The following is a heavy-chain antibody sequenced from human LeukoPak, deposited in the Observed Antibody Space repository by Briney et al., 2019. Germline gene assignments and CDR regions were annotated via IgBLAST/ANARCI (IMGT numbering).Heavy chain of an antibody. CDR2: IYTSGST. V-gene: IGHV4-61*02. Sequence: SSETLSLTCTVSGGSISSGSYYWSWIRQPAGKGLEWIGRIYTSGSTNYNPSLKSRVTISVDTSKNQFSLKLSSVTAADTAVYYCARGGCSSTSCPYSDWFDPWGQGTLVTVSS. CDR3: ARGGCSSTSCPYSDWFDP. J-gene: IGHJ5*02. CDR1: GGSISSGSYY. D-gene: IGHD2-2*01.